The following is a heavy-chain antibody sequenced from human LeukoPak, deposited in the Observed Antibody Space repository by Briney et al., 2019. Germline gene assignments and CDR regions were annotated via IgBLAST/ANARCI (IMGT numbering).Heavy chain of an antibody. J-gene: IGHJ4*02. V-gene: IGHV3-23*01. Sequence: GGSLRLSCAASGFSFSTYAMSWVRQAPGKGLEWVSGISGSGGSTYYADSVKGRFTISRDNSKNTLYLQVNSLRAEDTAVYYCAKLIFSGDDWGQRTLVSVSS. CDR1: GFSFSTYA. D-gene: IGHD3-9*01. CDR3: AKLIFSGDD. CDR2: ISGSGGST.